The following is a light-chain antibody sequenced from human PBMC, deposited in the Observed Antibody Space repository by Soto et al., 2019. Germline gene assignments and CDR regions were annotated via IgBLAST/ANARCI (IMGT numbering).Light chain of an antibody. V-gene: IGLV2-14*03. CDR2: DVN. CDR1: SSDVGGYNY. CDR3: SSYTSSSTLGV. Sequence: QSALTQPASESGSPRQSITISCTGSSSDVGGYNYVSWYQQHPGKAPKLIIYDVNNRPSGVSDRFSGSKSGNTASLTISGLQAEDEADYYCSSYTSSSTLGVFGGGTKVTVL. J-gene: IGLJ3*02.